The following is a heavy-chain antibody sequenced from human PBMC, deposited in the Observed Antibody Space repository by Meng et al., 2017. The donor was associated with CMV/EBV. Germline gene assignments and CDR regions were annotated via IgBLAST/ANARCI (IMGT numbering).Heavy chain of an antibody. Sequence: SGPTLAHPTQTFTLTCTFSVFSLRTSGVGVGWIRQPPGKAWEWLALIYWNDDKRYSPSLKSRLTNTKDTSKNHVVLTMTNMDPVDTATYYCAHRRLPAAIQDNWFDPWGQGTLVTVSS. J-gene: IGHJ5*02. CDR2: IYWNDDK. CDR1: VFSLRTSGVG. CDR3: AHRRLPAAIQDNWFDP. D-gene: IGHD2-2*02. V-gene: IGHV2-5*01.